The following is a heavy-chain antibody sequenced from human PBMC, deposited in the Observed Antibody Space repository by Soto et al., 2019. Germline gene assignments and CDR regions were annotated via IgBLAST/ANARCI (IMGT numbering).Heavy chain of an antibody. CDR3: ARAYGSGSSDGFDY. V-gene: IGHV4-30-2*01. CDR2: IYHSGST. J-gene: IGHJ4*02. CDR1: GGSISSGGYS. D-gene: IGHD3-10*01. Sequence: KPSETLSLTCAVSGGSISSGGYSWSWIRQPPGKGLEWIGYIYHSGSTYYNPSLKSRVTISVDRSKNQFSLKLSSVTAADTAVYYCARAYGSGSSDGFDYWGQGTLVTVSS.